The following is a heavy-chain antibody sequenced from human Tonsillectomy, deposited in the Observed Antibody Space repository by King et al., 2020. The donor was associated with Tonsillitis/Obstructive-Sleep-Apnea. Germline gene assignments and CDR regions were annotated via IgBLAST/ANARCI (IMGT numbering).Heavy chain of an antibody. CDR2: ISSSSSYI. J-gene: IGHJ5*02. CDR1: GFTFSSYS. D-gene: IGHD3-10*01. V-gene: IGHV3-21*01. Sequence: VQLVESGGGLVKPGGALRLSCAASGFTFSSYSMNWVRQAPGKGLEWFSSISSSSSYIYYADSVKGRFTISRDNANNSLYLQMNSLRAEDTAVYYCARDRGLRVWFDPWGQGTLVTVSS. CDR3: ARDRGLRVWFDP.